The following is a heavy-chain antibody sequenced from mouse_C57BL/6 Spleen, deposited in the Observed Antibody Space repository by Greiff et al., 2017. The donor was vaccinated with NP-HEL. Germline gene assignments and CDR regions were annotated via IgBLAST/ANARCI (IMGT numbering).Heavy chain of an antibody. J-gene: IGHJ4*01. D-gene: IGHD2-1*01. Sequence: VQLQQSGPELVKPGASVKIPCKASGYTFTDYNMDWVKQSHGKSLEWIGDINPNNGGTIYNQKFKGKATLTVDKSSSTAYMELRSLTSEDTAVYYCARGDGNHEKYYAMDYWGQGTSVTVSS. CDR3: ARGDGNHEKYYAMDY. V-gene: IGHV1-18*01. CDR1: GYTFTDYN. CDR2: INPNNGGT.